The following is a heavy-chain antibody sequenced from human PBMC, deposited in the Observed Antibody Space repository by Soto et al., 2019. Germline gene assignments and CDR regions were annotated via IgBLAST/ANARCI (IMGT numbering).Heavy chain of an antibody. D-gene: IGHD3-9*01. CDR2: IIPIFGTA. CDR3: AREVARYFDWLPKTRRPNWFDP. Sequence: SVKVSCKASGGTFSSYAISWVRQAPGQGLEWMGGIIPIFGTANYAQKFQGRVTITADESTSTAYMELSSLRSEDTAVYYCAREVARYFDWLPKTRRPNWFDPWGQGALVTVSS. J-gene: IGHJ5*02. CDR1: GGTFSSYA. V-gene: IGHV1-69*13.